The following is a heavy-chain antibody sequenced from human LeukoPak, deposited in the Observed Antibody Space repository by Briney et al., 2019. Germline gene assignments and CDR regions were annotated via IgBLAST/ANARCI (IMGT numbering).Heavy chain of an antibody. CDR1: GGSFSGYY. CDR3: ARTPPYWYFDL. CDR2: INHSGST. J-gene: IGHJ2*01. V-gene: IGHV4-34*01. Sequence: SETLSLTCAVYGGSFSGYYWSWIRQPPGKGLEWIGEINHSGSTNYNPSLKSRVTISVDTSKNQFSLKLSSVTAADTTVYYCARTPPYWYFDLWGRGTLVTVSS.